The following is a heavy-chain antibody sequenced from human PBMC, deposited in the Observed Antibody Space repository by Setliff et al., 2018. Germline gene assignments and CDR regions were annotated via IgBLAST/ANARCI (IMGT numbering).Heavy chain of an antibody. J-gene: IGHJ4*02. Sequence: GGSLRLSCAASGFTFSSHTMNWVRQAPGKGLEWLASINPHGSEKYYADSVKGRFTISRDNARNSLSLQMNSLRAEDTAVYYCAKGLKSSGPDWYFDYWGPGTLVTVSS. D-gene: IGHD3-22*01. CDR3: AKGLKSSGPDWYFDY. CDR1: GFTFSSHT. CDR2: INPHGSEK. V-gene: IGHV3-7*01.